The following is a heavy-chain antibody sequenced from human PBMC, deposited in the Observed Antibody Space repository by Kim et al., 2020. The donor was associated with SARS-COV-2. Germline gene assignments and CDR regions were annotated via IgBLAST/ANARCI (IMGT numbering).Heavy chain of an antibody. J-gene: IGHJ2*01. CDR1: GGTFSSYA. Sequence: SVKVSCKASGGTFSSYAISWVRQAPGQGLEWMGRIIPILGIANYAQKFQGRVTITADKSTSIAYMELSSLRSEDTAVYYCARDRSGGNSYSIHPQKNWYFDLWGRGTLVTVSS. CDR3: ARDRSGGNSYSIHPQKNWYFDL. V-gene: IGHV1-69*04. CDR2: IIPILGIA. D-gene: IGHD2-21*02.